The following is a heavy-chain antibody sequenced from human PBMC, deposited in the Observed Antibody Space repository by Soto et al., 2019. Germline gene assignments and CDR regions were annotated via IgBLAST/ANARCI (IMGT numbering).Heavy chain of an antibody. J-gene: IGHJ4*02. CDR2: VYYTGST. V-gene: IGHV4-59*01. CDR1: GDSISTFG. D-gene: IGHD3-22*01. Sequence: XESLSLTFTVSGDSISTFGWCWMRQSPGKELEWIGYVYYTGSTNYNPSLKSRVTISVDRSKNQFSLKLTSANAADTAVYYCARGRTVRNYADDSSDYFYFFDDWGQGTQVTVSS. CDR3: ARGRTVRNYADDSSDYFYFFDD.